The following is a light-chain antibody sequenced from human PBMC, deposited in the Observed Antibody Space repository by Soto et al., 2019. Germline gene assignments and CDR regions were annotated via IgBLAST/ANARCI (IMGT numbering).Light chain of an antibody. J-gene: IGLJ2*01. CDR1: SANIGSNY. CDR3: GAWDVSLSVVL. Sequence: QSVLTQPPSVSAAPGQKVTISCSGSSANIGSNYVSSYQHLPGTAPKLVIYDSDRRPSEIPDRFSGSKSGTSATLDITGLHTGDEADYYCGAWDVSLSVVLFGGGTKLTVL. V-gene: IGLV1-51*01. CDR2: DSD.